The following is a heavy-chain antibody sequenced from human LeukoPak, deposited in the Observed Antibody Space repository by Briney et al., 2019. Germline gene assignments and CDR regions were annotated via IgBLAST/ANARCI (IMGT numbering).Heavy chain of an antibody. D-gene: IGHD6-13*01. Sequence: GGSLRLSCVASGFTFSNYWMHWVRQAPGKGLVWASYINSDGSSTSYADSVKGRFTISRDNAKNTLYLQMNSLRAEDTAVYYCARDKFGAAGNLFDYWGQGTLVTVSS. CDR1: GFTFSNYW. V-gene: IGHV3-74*01. CDR3: ARDKFGAAGNLFDY. J-gene: IGHJ4*02. CDR2: INSDGSST.